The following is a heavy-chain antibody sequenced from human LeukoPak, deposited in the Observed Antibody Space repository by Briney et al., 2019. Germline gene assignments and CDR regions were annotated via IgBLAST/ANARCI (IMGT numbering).Heavy chain of an antibody. CDR3: AGGSGWLRYFDY. Sequence: GGSLRLSCAASGFTFSSYAMHWVRQAPGKGLEWVAVISYDGSNKYYADSVKGRFTISRDNSKNTLYLQMNSLRAEDTAVYYCAGGSGWLRYFDYWGQGTLVTVSS. V-gene: IGHV3-30-3*01. J-gene: IGHJ4*02. CDR2: ISYDGSNK. D-gene: IGHD5-12*01. CDR1: GFTFSSYA.